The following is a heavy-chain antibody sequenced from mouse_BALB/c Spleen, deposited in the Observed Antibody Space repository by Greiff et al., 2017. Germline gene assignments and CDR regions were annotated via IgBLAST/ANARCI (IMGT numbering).Heavy chain of an antibody. Sequence: EVQGVESGGGLVKPGGSLKLSCAASGFTFSDYYMYWVRQTPEKRLEWVATISDGGSYTYYPDSVKGRFTISRDNAKNNLYLQMSSLKSEDTAMYYCARYGYEGAMDYWGQGTSVTVSS. J-gene: IGHJ4*01. CDR3: ARYGYEGAMDY. CDR1: GFTFSDYY. D-gene: IGHD2-2*01. CDR2: ISDGGSYT. V-gene: IGHV5-4*02.